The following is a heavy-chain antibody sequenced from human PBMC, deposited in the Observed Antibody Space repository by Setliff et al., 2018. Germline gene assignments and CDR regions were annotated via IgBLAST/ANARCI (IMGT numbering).Heavy chain of an antibody. V-gene: IGHV4-38-2*02. Sequence: SETLSLTCAVSGYSISSGFSWVWIRQSPGKGLEWIGRILFSGDTYYNPSLNSRVTISADTSKNQFSLNLSSVTAADTAVYYCARDNRARHYMDVWGEGTTVTVSS. D-gene: IGHD3-10*01. CDR1: GYSISSGFS. CDR3: ARDNRARHYMDV. CDR2: ILFSGDT. J-gene: IGHJ6*03.